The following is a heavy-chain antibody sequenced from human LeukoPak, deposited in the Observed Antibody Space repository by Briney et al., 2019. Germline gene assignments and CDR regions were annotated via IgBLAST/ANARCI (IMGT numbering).Heavy chain of an antibody. V-gene: IGHV5-51*01. CDR3: ARRTDSSGWYIDY. Sequence: GESLKISCKGSGYSFTNYWIGWVRQMPGKGLEWMGIIYPGDSDTRYSPSFQGQVTISADKSISTAYLQWSSLKASDTAMHYCARRTDSSGWYIDYWGQGTLVTVSS. J-gene: IGHJ4*02. D-gene: IGHD6-19*01. CDR2: IYPGDSDT. CDR1: GYSFTNYW.